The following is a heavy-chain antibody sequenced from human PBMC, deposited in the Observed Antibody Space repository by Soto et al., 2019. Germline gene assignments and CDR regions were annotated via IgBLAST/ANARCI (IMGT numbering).Heavy chain of an antibody. D-gene: IGHD2-21*02. V-gene: IGHV1-46*03. Sequence: QVQLVQSGAEVKKPGASVKVSCKASGYTFTSYYMNWVRQAPGQGLEWLGIINPSGGYTTYAQRFLGSVTMTSDTSTSTGHMELGSLTSEDTAVYYCARGGGIVVVTAPYDRWGQGTLVTVSS. J-gene: IGHJ5*02. CDR3: ARGGGIVVVTAPYDR. CDR2: INPSGGYT. CDR1: GYTFTSYY.